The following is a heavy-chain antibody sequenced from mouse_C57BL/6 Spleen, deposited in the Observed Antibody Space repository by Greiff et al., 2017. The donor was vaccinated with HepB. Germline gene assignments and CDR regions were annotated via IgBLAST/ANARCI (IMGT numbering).Heavy chain of an antibody. V-gene: IGHV5-4*01. CDR3: ARELDGYYFDY. J-gene: IGHJ2*01. CDR2: ISDGGSYT. CDR1: GFTFSSYA. D-gene: IGHD2-3*01. Sequence: EVKLMDSGGGLVKPGGSLKLSCAASGFTFSSYAMSWVRQTPEKRLEWVATISDGGSYTYYPDNVKGRFTISRDNAKNNLYLQMSHLKSEDTAMYYCARELDGYYFDYWGQGTTLTVSS.